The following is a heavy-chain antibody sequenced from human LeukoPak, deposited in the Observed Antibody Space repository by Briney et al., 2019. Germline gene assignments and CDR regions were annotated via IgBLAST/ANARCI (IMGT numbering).Heavy chain of an antibody. CDR2: IKSKTDGGTI. CDR3: ARSVDKHFDY. D-gene: IGHD2-15*01. J-gene: IGHJ4*02. V-gene: IGHV3-15*05. Sequence: GGSLRLSCAASGFTFSNAWMSWVRQAPGKGLEWVGRIKSKTDGGTIDYAAPVKGRFTISRDNAKNTVYLQMNSLRAEDAALYYCARSVDKHFDYRGQGTLVTVSS. CDR1: GFTFSNAW.